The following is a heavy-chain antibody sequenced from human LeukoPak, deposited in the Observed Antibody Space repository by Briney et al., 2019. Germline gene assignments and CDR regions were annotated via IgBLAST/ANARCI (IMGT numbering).Heavy chain of an antibody. V-gene: IGHV3-30*01. Sequence: GRSLRLSCAASGFTFSSYAMHWVRQAPCKGLEWVATISYDGSNKYYADSVKGRFTISRDNSKNTPYLQMNSLRAEDTAVYYCARDSGNIYYYMDVWGKGTTVTVSS. D-gene: IGHD2/OR15-2a*01. CDR3: ARDSGNIYYYMDV. CDR2: ISYDGSNK. CDR1: GFTFSSYA. J-gene: IGHJ6*03.